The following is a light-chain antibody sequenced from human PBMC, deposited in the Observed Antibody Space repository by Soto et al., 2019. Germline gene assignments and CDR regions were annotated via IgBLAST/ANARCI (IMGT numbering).Light chain of an antibody. V-gene: IGLV2-11*01. CDR1: SSDVGRYDY. J-gene: IGLJ1*01. CDR3: CSFAGSYSYV. CDR2: DVT. Sequence: QSALTQPRSVSGSPGQSVTISCTGTSSDVGRYDYVSWYQQHPGKAPKLIVYDVTERPSGVPDRFSGSKSGNTASLTISGLQDEDEANYSCCSFAGSYSYVFGTATKLTVL.